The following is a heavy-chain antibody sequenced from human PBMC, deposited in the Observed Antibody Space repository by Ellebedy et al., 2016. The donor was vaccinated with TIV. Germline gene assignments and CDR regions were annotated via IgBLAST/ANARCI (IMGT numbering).Heavy chain of an antibody. CDR2: INHSGST. Sequence: PSETLSLTCAVYGGSFSDYYWTWIRQPPGEGLEWIGEINHSGSTNYNASLKTPVTISVDTSKNLFSLKLTSVTAADTAVYYCARGKGRSASGSYPYYFDYWGQGTLVTVSS. J-gene: IGHJ4*02. V-gene: IGHV4-34*01. CDR1: GGSFSDYY. CDR3: ARGKGRSASGSYPYYFDY. D-gene: IGHD3-10*01.